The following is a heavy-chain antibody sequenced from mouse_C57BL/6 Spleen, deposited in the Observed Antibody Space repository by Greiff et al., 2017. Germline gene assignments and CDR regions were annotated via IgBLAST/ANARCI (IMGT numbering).Heavy chain of an antibody. D-gene: IGHD1-1*01. CDR1: GFTFSDAW. Sequence: EVKLQESGGGLVQPGGSMTLSCAASGFTFSDAWMDWVRQSPEKGLEWVAEIRNKANNHATYYAESVKGRFTISRDDSKSSVYLQMNSLRAEDTGIYYCSSITTVPDYYARDYWGQGTSVTVSS. V-gene: IGHV6-6*01. J-gene: IGHJ4*01. CDR3: SSITTVPDYYARDY. CDR2: IRNKANNHAT.